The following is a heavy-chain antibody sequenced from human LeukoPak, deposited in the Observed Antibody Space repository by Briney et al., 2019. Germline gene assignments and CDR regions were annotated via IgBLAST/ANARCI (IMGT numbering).Heavy chain of an antibody. V-gene: IGHV3-48*03. J-gene: IGHJ4*02. CDR1: GFTFSSYE. CDR3: ARHLSYGSGSYYNFGY. CDR2: ISSSGTTI. D-gene: IGHD3-10*01. Sequence: GGSLRLSCAASGFTFSSYEMNWVRRAPGKGLEWVSYISSSGTTIYYADSVKGRFTISRDNAKDSLYLQMNSLGAEDTAVYYCARHLSYGSGSYYNFGYWGQGTLVTVSS.